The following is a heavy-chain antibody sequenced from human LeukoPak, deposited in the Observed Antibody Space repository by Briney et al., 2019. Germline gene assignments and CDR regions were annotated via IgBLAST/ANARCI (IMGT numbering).Heavy chain of an antibody. Sequence: ASVKASCKASGYTFTGYHKHWVRQAPGQGPGWMGRINPNSGDTKYAQKYRGRDTMNRDTSNNTAYTEQSSVRPDDTRVYFCATQRGSYLWGTDFDNWGQGTLVTVSS. V-gene: IGHV1-2*02. CDR2: INPNSGDT. J-gene: IGHJ4*02. D-gene: IGHD3-16*01. CDR1: GYTFTGYH. CDR3: ATQRGSYLWGTDFDN.